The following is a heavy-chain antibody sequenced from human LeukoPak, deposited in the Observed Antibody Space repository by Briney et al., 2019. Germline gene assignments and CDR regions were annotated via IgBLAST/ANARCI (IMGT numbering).Heavy chain of an antibody. D-gene: IGHD2-21*02. Sequence: GGSLRLSCAASGFTFSNYAMTWVRQAPGKGLEWVSAVSATGTSTYYADSVKGRFTISRDNSKNTLYLQMNSLRAEDTAVYYCATFPGDSLSFCFDYWGQGTLLTVSS. CDR3: ATFPGDSLSFCFDY. V-gene: IGHV3-23*01. CDR2: VSATGTST. J-gene: IGHJ4*02. CDR1: GFTFSNYA.